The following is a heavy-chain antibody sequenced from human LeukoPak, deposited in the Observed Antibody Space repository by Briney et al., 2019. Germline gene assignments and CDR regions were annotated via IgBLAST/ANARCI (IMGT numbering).Heavy chain of an antibody. CDR1: GYSISSGYY. CDR2: IYHSGST. V-gene: IGHV4-38-2*02. CDR3: AARPKSITMVRGATPFDY. Sequence: SETLSLTCTVSGYSISSGYYWGWIRQPPGKGLEWIGSIYHSGSTYYNPSLKSRVTISVDTSKNQFSLKLSSVTAADTAVYYCAARPKSITMVRGATPFDYWGQGTLVTVSS. D-gene: IGHD3-10*01. J-gene: IGHJ4*02.